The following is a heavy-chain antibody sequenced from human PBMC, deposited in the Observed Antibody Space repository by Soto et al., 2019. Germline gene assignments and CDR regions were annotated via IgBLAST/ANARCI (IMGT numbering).Heavy chain of an antibody. CDR3: VRSSASHGTGYCQN. V-gene: IGHV3-33*01. CDR2: IWYDGTNK. CDR1: GFSFSSYG. J-gene: IGHJ1*01. D-gene: IGHD1-26*01. Sequence: GGSLRLSCAASGFSFSSYGMHWVRQAPGKGLEWASVIWYDGTNKYYADSVKGRFSISRDNSKNTMYLQMNNLRAEDTAVYYCVRSSASHGTGYCQNWGQGTLVTVSS.